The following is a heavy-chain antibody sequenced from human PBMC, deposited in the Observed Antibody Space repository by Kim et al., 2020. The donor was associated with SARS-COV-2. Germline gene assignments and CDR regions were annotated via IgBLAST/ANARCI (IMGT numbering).Heavy chain of an antibody. CDR2: ISYDGSNK. J-gene: IGHJ4*02. V-gene: IGHV3-30*03. Sequence: GGSLRLSCAASGFTFSSYGMHWVRQAPGKGLEWVAVISYDGSNKYYADSVKGRFTISRDNSKNTLYLQMNSLRAEDTAVYYCATSGGRDYWGQGTLVTVSS. CDR1: GFTFSSYG. D-gene: IGHD2-15*01. CDR3: ATSGGRDY.